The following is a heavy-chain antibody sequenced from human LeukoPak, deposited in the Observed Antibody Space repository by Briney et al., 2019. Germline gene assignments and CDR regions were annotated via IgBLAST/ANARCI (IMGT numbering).Heavy chain of an antibody. V-gene: IGHV6-1*01. CDR3: ARDPAYNYGMDV. CDR1: GDSVSSHSSA. D-gene: IGHD2-2*01. Sequence: SQTLSLTCAISGDSVSSHSSAWNWIRQSPSRCLEWLGRTYYRSKWYHDYAVSVKSRISVNPDTSKNQFSLQLSSVTPEDTAVYYCARDPAYNYGMDVWGQGTTVTVSS. CDR2: TYYRSKWYH. J-gene: IGHJ6*02.